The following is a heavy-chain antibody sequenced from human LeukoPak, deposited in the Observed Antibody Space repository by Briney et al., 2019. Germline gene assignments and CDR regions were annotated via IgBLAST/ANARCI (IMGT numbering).Heavy chain of an antibody. CDR1: GGTFSSYA. CDR2: IMPILGIT. Sequence: CSVKVSCKASGGTFSSYAISWVRQAPGQGLEWMGRIMPILGITNYAQKFQGRVTITADKSTSTAYMELSSLRSEDTAVYYCARDSVGATHQVAYFDYWGQGTLVTVSS. CDR3: ARDSVGATHQVAYFDY. J-gene: IGHJ4*02. V-gene: IGHV1-69*04. D-gene: IGHD1-26*01.